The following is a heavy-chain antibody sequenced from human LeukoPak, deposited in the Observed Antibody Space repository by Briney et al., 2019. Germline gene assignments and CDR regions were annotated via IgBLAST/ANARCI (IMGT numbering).Heavy chain of an antibody. CDR2: INHSGST. Sequence: SETLSLTCAVYGGSFSGYYWSWIRQPPGKVLERIGEINHSGSTNYNPSLKSRVTISVDTSKNQFSLKLSSVTAADTAVYYYAREGITMVRGVTNRYNWFDPWGQGTLVTVPS. V-gene: IGHV4-34*01. J-gene: IGHJ5*02. D-gene: IGHD3-10*01. CDR1: GGSFSGYY. CDR3: AREGITMVRGVTNRYNWFDP.